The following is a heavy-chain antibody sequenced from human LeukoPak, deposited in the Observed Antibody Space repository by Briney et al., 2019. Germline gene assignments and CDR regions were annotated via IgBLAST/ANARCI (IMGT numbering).Heavy chain of an antibody. CDR3: ARGPTYSNYYYYYMDV. D-gene: IGHD4-11*01. CDR1: GYTFTSYD. Sequence: ASVKVSCKASGYTFTSYDINWVRQATGQGLEWMGWMNPNSGNTGYAQKFQGRVTITRNTSISTAYMELSSLRSEDTAVYYCARGPTYSNYYYYYMDVWGKGTTVTVSS. CDR2: MNPNSGNT. V-gene: IGHV1-8*03. J-gene: IGHJ6*03.